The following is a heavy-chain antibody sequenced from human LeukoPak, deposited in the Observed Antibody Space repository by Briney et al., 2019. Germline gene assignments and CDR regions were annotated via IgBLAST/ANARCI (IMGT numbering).Heavy chain of an antibody. Sequence: ASVKVPCKASGGTFSSYAISWVRQAPGQGLEWMGGIIPIFGTANYAQKFQGRVTITADESTSTAYMELSSLRSEDTAVYYCASGGGYSSSWYEQGFDPWGQGTLVTVSS. V-gene: IGHV1-69*13. D-gene: IGHD6-13*01. CDR3: ASGGGYSSSWYEQGFDP. J-gene: IGHJ5*02. CDR1: GGTFSSYA. CDR2: IIPIFGTA.